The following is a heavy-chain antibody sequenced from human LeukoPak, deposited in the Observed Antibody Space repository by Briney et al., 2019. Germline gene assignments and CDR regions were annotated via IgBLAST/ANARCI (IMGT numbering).Heavy chain of an antibody. Sequence: SETLSLTCTVSGGSISSYYWSWIRQPAGKGLEWIGRIYTGGSTNYNPSLKSRVTMSVDTSKNQFSLKLSSVTAADTAVYYCARATSRYYDSSGYLSTFDPWGQGTLVTVSS. CDR3: ARATSRYYDSSGYLSTFDP. CDR2: IYTGGST. J-gene: IGHJ5*02. D-gene: IGHD3-22*01. V-gene: IGHV4-4*07. CDR1: GGSISSYY.